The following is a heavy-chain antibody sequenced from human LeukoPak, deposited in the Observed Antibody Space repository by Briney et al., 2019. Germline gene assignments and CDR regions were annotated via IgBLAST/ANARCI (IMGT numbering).Heavy chain of an antibody. CDR1: GFTFSSYA. CDR2: ISGSGGST. D-gene: IGHD3-22*01. Sequence: GGSLRLPCAASGFTFSSYAMSWVRQAPGKGLEWVSAISGSGGSTYYADSVKGRFTISRDNSKNTLYLQMNSLRAEDTAVYYCANYYDSSGSSYFDYWGQGTLVTVSS. CDR3: ANYYDSSGSSYFDY. J-gene: IGHJ4*02. V-gene: IGHV3-23*01.